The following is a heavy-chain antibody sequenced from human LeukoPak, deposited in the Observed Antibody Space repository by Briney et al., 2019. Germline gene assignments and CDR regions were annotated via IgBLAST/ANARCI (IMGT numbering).Heavy chain of an antibody. CDR1: GFTFSRYW. V-gene: IGHV3-7*01. CDR3: ARDTAVAGLNDY. J-gene: IGHJ4*02. CDR2: IKQDGSEK. D-gene: IGHD6-19*01. Sequence: PGGSLRLSCAASGFTFSRYWMTWVRQAPGTGLEWVANIKQDGSEKNYVESVKGRFTISRDNAKNSLYLQMNSLRAEDTAVYYCARDTAVAGLNDYWGQGTLVTVSS.